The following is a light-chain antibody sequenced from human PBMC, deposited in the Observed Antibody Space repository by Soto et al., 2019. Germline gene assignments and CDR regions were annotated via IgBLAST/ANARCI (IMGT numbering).Light chain of an antibody. J-gene: IGKJ1*01. V-gene: IGKV3-15*01. Sequence: EIVMTQSPATLSVSPGERATLSCRASQSVTSNFAWYQQKPGQAPRLLIYDASTRTTGIPARFSGSGSGTEFTLTISSLQSEDFAVYYCQQYNNWPPCTFGRGTKVDIK. CDR1: QSVTSN. CDR2: DAS. CDR3: QQYNNWPPCT.